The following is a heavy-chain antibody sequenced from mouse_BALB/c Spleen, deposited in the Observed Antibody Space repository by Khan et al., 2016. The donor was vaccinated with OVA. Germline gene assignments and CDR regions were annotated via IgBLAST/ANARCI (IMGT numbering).Heavy chain of an antibody. CDR2: ISYSGST. CDR3: ARGNYYGYAMDY. Sequence: EVQLQESGPGLVKPSQSLSLTCTVTGYSITSNYAWNWIRQFPGNKLEWMGYISYSGSTNYNPSLKSRISITRDTSKNQFFLQLKSVTTEDTATYYCARGNYYGYAMDYWCQGTSITVSS. D-gene: IGHD1-1*01. CDR1: GYSITSNYA. J-gene: IGHJ4*01. V-gene: IGHV3-2*02.